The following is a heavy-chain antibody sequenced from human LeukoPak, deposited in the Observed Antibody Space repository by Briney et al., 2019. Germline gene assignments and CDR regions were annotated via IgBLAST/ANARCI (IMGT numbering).Heavy chain of an antibody. Sequence: ALVKVSCKASGYTFTGYYMHWVRQAPGQGLEWMGWINPNSGGTNYAQKFQGRVTMTRDTSISTAYMELSRLRSDDTAVYYRARKESGEYGMDVWGQGTTVTVSS. J-gene: IGHJ6*02. CDR1: GYTFTGYY. CDR3: ARKESGEYGMDV. D-gene: IGHD2-15*01. V-gene: IGHV1-2*02. CDR2: INPNSGGT.